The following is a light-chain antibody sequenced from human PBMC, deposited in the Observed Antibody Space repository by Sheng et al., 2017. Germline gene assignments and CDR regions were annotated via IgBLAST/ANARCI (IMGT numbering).Light chain of an antibody. J-gene: IGLJ3*02. V-gene: IGLV3-19*01. CDR1: SLRSYY. Sequence: SSELTQDPAVSVALGQTVRITCQGDSLRSYYASWYQQKPGQAPVLVIYGKNNRPSGVPDRFSGSKSATSASLAITGLQADDEADYYCQSYDISLSDWVFGGGTKVTVL. CDR3: QSYDISLSDWV. CDR2: GKN.